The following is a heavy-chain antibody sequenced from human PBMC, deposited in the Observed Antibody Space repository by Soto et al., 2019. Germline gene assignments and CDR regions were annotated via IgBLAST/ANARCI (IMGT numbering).Heavy chain of an antibody. D-gene: IGHD7-27*01. V-gene: IGHV3-11*05. J-gene: IGHJ4*02. CDR2: INSRSSST. Sequence: LSLPCTVSGGSIRSYYLSWIRQPPGKGLEWVSYINSRSSSTNYADSVKGRFTISRDNAKNLLYLQMSSLTVEDTAVYYCVKGRNWASGSDYRGQGTLVTVSS. CDR3: VKGRNWASGSDY. CDR1: GGSIRSYY.